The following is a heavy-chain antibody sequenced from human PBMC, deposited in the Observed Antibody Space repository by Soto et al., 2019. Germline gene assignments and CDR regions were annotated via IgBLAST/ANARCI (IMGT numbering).Heavy chain of an antibody. CDR1: GFTFSNYW. CDR2: IKPDGTEK. CDR3: ASVRGGYYYAMDV. D-gene: IGHD3-10*02. J-gene: IGHJ6*02. V-gene: IGHV3-7*03. Sequence: PGGSLRLSCVISGFTFSNYWMTWVRQAPGKGLEWVANIKPDGTEKYYVDSVKGRFTISRDNAKNSLFLQMNSLRAADTAVYYCASVRGGYYYAMDVWGQGTTVTVSS.